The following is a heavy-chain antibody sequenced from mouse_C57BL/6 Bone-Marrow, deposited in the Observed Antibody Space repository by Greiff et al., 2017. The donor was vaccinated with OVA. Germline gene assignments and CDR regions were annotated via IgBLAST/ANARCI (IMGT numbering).Heavy chain of an antibody. CDR3: VFTTVVAYYFDY. V-gene: IGHV14-3*01. Sequence: EVQLQQSVAELVRPGASVKLSCTASGFNIKNPYMHWVKQRPEQGLEWIGRIDPANGNTKYAPKFQGKATITADTSSNTAYLQLSSLTSEDTAIYYCVFTTVVAYYFDYWGQGTTLTVSS. J-gene: IGHJ2*01. CDR1: GFNIKNPY. D-gene: IGHD1-1*01. CDR2: IDPANGNT.